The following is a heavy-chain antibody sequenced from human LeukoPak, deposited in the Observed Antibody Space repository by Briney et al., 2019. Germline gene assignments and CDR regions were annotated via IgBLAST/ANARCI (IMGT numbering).Heavy chain of an antibody. V-gene: IGHV4-59*08. CDR1: GGSISSYC. Sequence: SETLSLTCIVSGGSISSYCWSWIRQPPGKGLECIASICSSGRANYNPSLKGRVIVSVDTSKNQFSLKLSSVTAADTAVYYCAGLPRGRQPPDYFHHWGQGTLVTVSS. J-gene: IGHJ1*01. CDR3: AGLPRGRQPPDYFHH. CDR2: ICSSGRA. D-gene: IGHD1-14*01.